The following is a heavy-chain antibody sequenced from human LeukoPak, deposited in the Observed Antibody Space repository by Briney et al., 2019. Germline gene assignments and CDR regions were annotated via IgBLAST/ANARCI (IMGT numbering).Heavy chain of an antibody. CDR3: ARPKNALDAFDI. V-gene: IGHV3-30*02. CDR2: IRHDGSHK. Sequence: GESLKLSCAASGFTFSSYGMHWVRQAPGKGLEWVAFIRHDGSHKSYADSVKGRFTISRDNSKNTLYLQMNSLRAEDTAVYYCARPKNALDAFDIWGQGTMVTVSS. CDR1: GFTFSSYG. J-gene: IGHJ3*02.